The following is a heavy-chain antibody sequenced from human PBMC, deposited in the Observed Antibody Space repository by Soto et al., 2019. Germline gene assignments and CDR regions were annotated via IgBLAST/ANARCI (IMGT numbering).Heavy chain of an antibody. Sequence: SVKVSCKASGGTFSNYGISWVRQAPGQGLEWMGGIMPSSDTPNSAQKFQGRVIFSADESASTAYMDLSSVRSADSAVYFCARTVMPVGNLAAFDHWGQGVLVTVSS. V-gene: IGHV1-69*13. CDR1: GGTFSNYG. CDR3: ARTVMPVGNLAAFDH. J-gene: IGHJ4*02. D-gene: IGHD7-27*01. CDR2: IMPSSDTP.